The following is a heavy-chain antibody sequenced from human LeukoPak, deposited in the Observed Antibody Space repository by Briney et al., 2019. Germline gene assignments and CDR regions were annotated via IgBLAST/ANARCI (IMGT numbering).Heavy chain of an antibody. CDR3: ARDGGELWPLDE. CDR2: IKPDGSET. J-gene: IGHJ4*02. CDR1: GLPFKGYW. D-gene: IGHD3-10*01. V-gene: IGHV3-7*01. Sequence: GGSLRLSCVASGLPFKGYWMTWVRQSPGKGLDWVANIKPDGSETNYLDSVKGRFTISRDNARDSLFLEMNNLRVDDTAVYYCARDGGELWPLDEWGQGILVTVSS.